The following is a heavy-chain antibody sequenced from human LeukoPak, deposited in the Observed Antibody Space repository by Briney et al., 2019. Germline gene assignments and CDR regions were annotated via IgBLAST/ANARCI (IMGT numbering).Heavy chain of an antibody. CDR3: ARDRASSWYLGFDY. Sequence: KTSETLSLTCTVSGGSISSYYWSWIRQPAGKGLEWIGRIYTSGSTNYNPSLKSRVTMSVDTSKNQFSLKLSSVTAADTAVYYCARDRASSWYLGFDYWGQGTLVTVSS. J-gene: IGHJ4*02. CDR1: GGSISSYY. D-gene: IGHD6-13*01. CDR2: IYTSGST. V-gene: IGHV4-4*07.